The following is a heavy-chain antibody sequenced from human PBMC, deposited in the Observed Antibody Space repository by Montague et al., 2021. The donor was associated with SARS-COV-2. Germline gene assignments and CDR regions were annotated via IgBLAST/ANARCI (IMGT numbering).Heavy chain of an antibody. V-gene: IGHV3-21*01. D-gene: IGHD2-15*01. Sequence: SLRLSCAASRFTFSSFSMNWVRQAPGKRLEWVASISSESTYILYAESVRGRFTVSRDNAQNLLFLQMSSLRAEDTALYYCARFETSKFYSSGVDVWGQGTTVTVSS. CDR2: ISSESTYI. CDR1: RFTFSSFS. CDR3: ARFETSKFYSSGVDV. J-gene: IGHJ6*01.